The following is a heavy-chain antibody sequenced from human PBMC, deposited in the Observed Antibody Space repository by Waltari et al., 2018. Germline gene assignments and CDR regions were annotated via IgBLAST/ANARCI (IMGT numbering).Heavy chain of an antibody. CDR2: IRYDGSNK. V-gene: IGHV3-30*02. J-gene: IGHJ4*02. Sequence: QVQLVESGGGVVQPGGSLRLSCAASGFTFSSYGMHWVRQAPGKGLEWVAFIRYDGSNKYYADSVKGRFTISRDNSKNTLYLQMNSLRAEDTAVYYCAKDRGDYWGQGTLVTVSS. CDR3: AKDRGDY. CDR1: GFTFSSYG.